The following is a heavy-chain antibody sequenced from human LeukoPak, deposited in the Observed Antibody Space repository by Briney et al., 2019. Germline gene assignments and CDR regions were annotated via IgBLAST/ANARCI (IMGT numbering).Heavy chain of an antibody. D-gene: IGHD1-26*01. CDR2: ISYDGSNK. CDR1: GFTFSSYG. CDR3: AFSGSPTRYYFDY. J-gene: IGHJ4*02. V-gene: IGHV3-30*03. Sequence: GGSLRLSCAASGFTFSSYGMHWVRQAPGKGLEWVAAISYDGSNKFYADSVKGRFTISRDNSKNTLYLQMNSLRAEDTAVYYCAFSGSPTRYYFDYWGQGTLVTVSS.